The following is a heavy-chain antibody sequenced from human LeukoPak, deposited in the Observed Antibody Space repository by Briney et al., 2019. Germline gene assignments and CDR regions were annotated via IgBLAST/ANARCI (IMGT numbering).Heavy chain of an antibody. D-gene: IGHD6-13*01. Sequence: ASVKVSRKASGYTFTSYGISWVRQAPGQGLEWMGWISAYNGNTNYAQKLQGRVTMTTDTSTSTAYMELRSLRSDDTAVYYCARALPSSSWYQVYYYYGMDVWGQGTTVTVSS. CDR3: ARALPSSSWYQVYYYYGMDV. CDR1: GYTFTSYG. J-gene: IGHJ6*02. V-gene: IGHV1-18*01. CDR2: ISAYNGNT.